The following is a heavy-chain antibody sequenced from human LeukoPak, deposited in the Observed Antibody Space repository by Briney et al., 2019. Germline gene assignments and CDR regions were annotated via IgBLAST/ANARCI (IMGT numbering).Heavy chain of an antibody. CDR2: ISRSSDYI. D-gene: IGHD4-11*01. V-gene: IGHV3-21*01. Sequence: GSLRLSCAASQFTLSNYSMNRVRQAPGKGLEWVSSISRSSDYIYYADSVKGRFTISRDNSKNTLYLQMNSLRAGDTAVYYCARDYGNGLDYWGQGTLVTVSS. CDR3: ARDYGNGLDY. CDR1: QFTLSNYS. J-gene: IGHJ4*02.